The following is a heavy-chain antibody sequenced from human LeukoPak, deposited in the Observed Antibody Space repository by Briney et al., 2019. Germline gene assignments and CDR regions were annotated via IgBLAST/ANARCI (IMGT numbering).Heavy chain of an antibody. Sequence: GGSLRLSCAASGFTFSSYGMHWVRQAPGKGLEWVAFIRYDGSNKYYADSVKGRFTISRDNAKNSLHLEMNSLRAEDTAVYYCARDKIVGATHFDSWGQGTLVTVSS. CDR3: ARDKIVGATHFDS. CDR2: IRYDGSNK. J-gene: IGHJ4*02. CDR1: GFTFSSYG. V-gene: IGHV3-30*02. D-gene: IGHD1-26*01.